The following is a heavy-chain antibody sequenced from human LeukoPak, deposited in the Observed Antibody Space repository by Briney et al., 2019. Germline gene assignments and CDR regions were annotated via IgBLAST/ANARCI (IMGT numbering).Heavy chain of an antibody. J-gene: IGHJ4*02. D-gene: IGHD1-26*01. V-gene: IGHV1-69*13. Sequence: GASVKVPCKASGGTFSSFAISWVRQAPGQGLEWVGGIIPMFNIAKYAQKFQGRVTITADESRSTAYVELSRLRSDDTAVYYCARDLSYYFDYWGQGTLVTVSS. CDR3: ARDLSYYFDY. CDR1: GGTFSSFA. CDR2: IIPMFNIA.